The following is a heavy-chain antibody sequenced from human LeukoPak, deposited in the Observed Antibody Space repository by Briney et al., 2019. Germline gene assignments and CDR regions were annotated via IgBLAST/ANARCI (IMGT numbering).Heavy chain of an antibody. CDR1: GFTFSSYW. CDR3: ARGLWFGELLGNWFDP. CDR2: VKSDGSGT. Sequence: GGSLRLSCAASGFTFSSYWMHWVRQAPGKGLVWVSRVKSDGSGTSYADSVKRRFTISRDNAKNTLYLQMNSLRAEDTALYYCARGLWFGELLGNWFDPWGQGTLVTVPS. D-gene: IGHD3-10*01. V-gene: IGHV3-74*01. J-gene: IGHJ5*02.